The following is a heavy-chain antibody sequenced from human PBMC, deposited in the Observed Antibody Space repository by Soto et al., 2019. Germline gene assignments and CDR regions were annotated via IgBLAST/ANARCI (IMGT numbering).Heavy chain of an antibody. CDR2: ISSSGSKV. CDR1: GFDFSRYE. V-gene: IGHV3-48*03. CDR3: ARRYSKYLPLDN. D-gene: IGHD4-4*01. Sequence: EVQLVESGGDLVQPGGSLRVSCAASGFDFSRYEMHWVRQAPGKGLEWVSYISSSGSKVNYADSVQGRFTISRDNAKNSLYLHMNGLRGDDTAVYYCARRYSKYLPLDNWGQGTLVTVSS. J-gene: IGHJ4*02.